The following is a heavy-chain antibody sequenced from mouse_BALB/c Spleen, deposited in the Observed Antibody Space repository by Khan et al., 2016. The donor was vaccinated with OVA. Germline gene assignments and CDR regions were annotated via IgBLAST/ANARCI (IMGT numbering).Heavy chain of an antibody. CDR3: ARRSV. CDR2: ITYSGST. V-gene: IGHV3-2*02. Sequence: EVQLQESGPGLVKPSQSLSLTCTVTGYSITSDYAWNWIRQFPGNKLEWMGYITYSGSTSYDPSLKSRISITRDTSKNQFFLQLNSVTTEDTATYFCARRSVWGAGTTVTVSS. J-gene: IGHJ1*01. CDR1: GYSITSDYA.